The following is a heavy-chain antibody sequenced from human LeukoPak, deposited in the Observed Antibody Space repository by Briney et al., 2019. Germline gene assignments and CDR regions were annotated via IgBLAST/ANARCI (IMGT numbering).Heavy chain of an antibody. Sequence: ASVKVSCKASGGTLSSYAISWVRQAPGQGLEWMGGIIPIFGTANYAQKFQGRVTITADESTSTAYMELSSLRSEDTAVYYCASQQLGYCSSTSCYFDYWGQGTLVAVSS. CDR2: IIPIFGTA. V-gene: IGHV1-69*01. CDR1: GGTLSSYA. D-gene: IGHD2-2*01. J-gene: IGHJ4*02. CDR3: ASQQLGYCSSTSCYFDY.